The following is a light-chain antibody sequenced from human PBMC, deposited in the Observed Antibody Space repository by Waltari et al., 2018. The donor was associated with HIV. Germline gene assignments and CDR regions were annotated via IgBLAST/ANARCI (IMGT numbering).Light chain of an antibody. J-gene: IGKJ4*01. CDR3: QLATSFPAT. CDR1: QDVDRW. V-gene: IGKV1-12*01. Sequence: DIQLTQSPSSVSASVGDRVTTTCRASQDVDRWLAWYQQKPGKAPKRLIYAASNLQSWVPARVSGSGAGTDCTLPISSLQPEDFGIYYCQLATSFPATFGGGTKVEIK. CDR2: AAS.